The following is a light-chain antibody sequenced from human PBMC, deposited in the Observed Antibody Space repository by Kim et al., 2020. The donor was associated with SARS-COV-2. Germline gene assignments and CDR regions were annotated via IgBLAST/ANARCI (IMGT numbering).Light chain of an antibody. Sequence: SASVGDRVTITCRASQGINNYLAWFQQKPGKVPKSLIYGASSLQTGVPSKFSGSRFGTDFNLTISDLQPEDFASYYCQQYNGYPYTFGQGTKLEI. CDR2: GAS. CDR1: QGINNY. CDR3: QQYNGYPYT. V-gene: IGKV1-16*02. J-gene: IGKJ2*01.